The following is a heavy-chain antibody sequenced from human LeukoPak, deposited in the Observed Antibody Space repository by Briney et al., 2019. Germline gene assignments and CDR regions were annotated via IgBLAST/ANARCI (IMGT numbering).Heavy chain of an antibody. CDR1: GYTFTGYY. CDR2: INPNSGGT. D-gene: IGHD6-19*01. Sequence: ASVKVSCKASGYTFTGYYMHWVRQAPGQGLEWMGWINPNSGGTNYAQKFQGRVTMTRDTSISTAYMELSRLRSDDTAVYYCARGSDRAGTDHAFDIWGQGTMVTVSS. J-gene: IGHJ3*02. CDR3: ARGSDRAGTDHAFDI. V-gene: IGHV1-2*02.